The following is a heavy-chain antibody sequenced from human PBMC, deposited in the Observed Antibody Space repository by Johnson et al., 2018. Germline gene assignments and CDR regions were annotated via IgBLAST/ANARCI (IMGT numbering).Heavy chain of an antibody. CDR1: GGSFSGYY. CDR3: AIAVAGTAFDI. Sequence: QVQLQQWGAGLLKPSETLSLTCAVYGGSFSGYYWSWIRQPPGKGLEWIGEINHSGSTNYNPSLKSRVTISVEPSKNQFSLKLSSVTAADTAVYYCAIAVAGTAFDIWGQGTMVTVSS. CDR2: INHSGST. V-gene: IGHV4-34*01. J-gene: IGHJ3*02. D-gene: IGHD6-19*01.